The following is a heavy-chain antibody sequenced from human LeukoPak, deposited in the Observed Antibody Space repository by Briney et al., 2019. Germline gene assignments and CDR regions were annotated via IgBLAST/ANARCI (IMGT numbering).Heavy chain of an antibody. CDR3: ARDAVGGPTGY. Sequence: NWVRQHPGKGLEWIGYIYYSGSTYYNPSLKSRVTISVDTSKNQFSLKLSSVTAADTAVYYCARDAVGGPTGYWGQGTLVTVSS. CDR2: IYYSGST. D-gene: IGHD1-1*01. J-gene: IGHJ4*02. V-gene: IGHV4-31*02.